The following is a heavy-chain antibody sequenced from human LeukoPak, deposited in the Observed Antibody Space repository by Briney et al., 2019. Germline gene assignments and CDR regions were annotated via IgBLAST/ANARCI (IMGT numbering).Heavy chain of an antibody. CDR2: ISYDGSNK. Sequence: GGSLRLSCAASGFTFSSYGMHWVRQAPGKGLEWVAVISYDGSNKYYADSVKGRFTISRDNSKNTLYLQMNSLRAEDTAVYYCARGGVATIPSRFDPWGQGTLVTVSS. CDR1: GFTFSSYG. CDR3: ARGGVATIPSRFDP. D-gene: IGHD5-24*01. J-gene: IGHJ5*02. V-gene: IGHV3-30*03.